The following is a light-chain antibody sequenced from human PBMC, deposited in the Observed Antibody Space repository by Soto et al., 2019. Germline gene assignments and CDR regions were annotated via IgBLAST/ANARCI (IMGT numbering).Light chain of an antibody. V-gene: IGKV3-20*01. Sequence: EVVLTQSPGTVSLSPGERATLSCRASQSVTSNYLAWYQQKPGQAPRLLIYAASSRATGIPDRFSGSGSGSDFTLSISRLEPADFAVYYCHQYGSSITWTFGQGTKVEIK. J-gene: IGKJ1*01. CDR3: HQYGSSITWT. CDR1: QSVTSNY. CDR2: AAS.